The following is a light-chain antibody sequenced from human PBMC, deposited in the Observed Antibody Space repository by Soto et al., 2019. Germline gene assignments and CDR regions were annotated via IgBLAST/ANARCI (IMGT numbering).Light chain of an antibody. CDR2: DAS. J-gene: IGKJ4*01. CDR1: RHVGKY. V-gene: IGKV1-33*01. CDR3: QQYDNLTLT. Sequence: DIHMTRSPSYLSASIGHRVTITCQASRHVGKYVNWYQQKKGKAPNVLIYDASHLETGVPSRFSGSGSGTDLTFTISSMKTEDIATYLCQQYDNLTLTFGGGTKVDIK.